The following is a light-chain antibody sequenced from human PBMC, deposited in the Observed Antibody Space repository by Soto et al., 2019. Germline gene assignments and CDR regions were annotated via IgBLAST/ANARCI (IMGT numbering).Light chain of an antibody. J-gene: IGKJ4*01. CDR1: QSISSY. CDR2: GAS. V-gene: IGKV1-39*01. Sequence: DIEMTQSPSSLSASVGDRVTITFRASQSISSYLNWYQQKRGQAPKLLIQGASSFQSGVPLRFSGSGSGTEFSLTISSLQFEDFATYYCQQSYSTLLSFGGGTKVEI. CDR3: QQSYSTLLS.